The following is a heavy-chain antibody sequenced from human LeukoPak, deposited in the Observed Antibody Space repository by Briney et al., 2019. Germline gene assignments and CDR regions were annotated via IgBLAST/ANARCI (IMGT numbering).Heavy chain of an antibody. Sequence: PGGSLRLSCAASGFTFSSYGMHWVRQAPGKGLEWVAVISYDGSNKYYADSVKGRFTISRDNSKNTLYLQMNSLKTEDTAVYYCTTDSSRGDGVWSGYFFGSLSNFDYWGQGTLVTVSS. CDR1: GFTFSSYG. CDR2: ISYDGSNK. V-gene: IGHV3-30*03. D-gene: IGHD3-3*01. CDR3: TTDSSRGDGVWSGYFFGSLSNFDY. J-gene: IGHJ4*02.